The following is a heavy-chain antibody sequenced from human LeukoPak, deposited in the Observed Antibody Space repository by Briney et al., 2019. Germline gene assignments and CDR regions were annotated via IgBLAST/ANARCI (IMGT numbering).Heavy chain of an antibody. Sequence: PGGSLRLSCAASGFSFSSYAMSWVRQAPGKGLGWVSGISGSGGSTYYAGSVKGRFTISRDNSKNTLYLQMNSLRAEDTAVYYCARDRFQSSGWYWYADHWGQGTLVTVS. J-gene: IGHJ4*02. CDR2: ISGSGGST. CDR1: GFSFSSYA. V-gene: IGHV3-23*01. D-gene: IGHD6-19*01. CDR3: ARDRFQSSGWYWYADH.